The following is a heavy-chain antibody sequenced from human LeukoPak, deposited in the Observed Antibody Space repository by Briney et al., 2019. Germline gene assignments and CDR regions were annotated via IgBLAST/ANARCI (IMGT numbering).Heavy chain of an antibody. CDR3: ARTDVVRGVITEY. J-gene: IGHJ4*02. V-gene: IGHV4-34*01. CDR2: IKHSGST. D-gene: IGHD3-10*01. CDR1: GGSFSEYY. Sequence: SETLSLTCAVYGGSFSEYYWNWIRQPPGKGLEWIGEIKHSGSTNYKPSLKSRLTISEDTSKRQFSLKLTSVTAADTAVYYCARTDVVRGVITEYWGQGTLVTVSS.